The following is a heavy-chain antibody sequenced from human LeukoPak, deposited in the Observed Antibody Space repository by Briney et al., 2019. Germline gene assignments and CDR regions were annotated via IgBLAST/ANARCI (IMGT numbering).Heavy chain of an antibody. CDR3: ARDPYCSSTSCYYYFDY. CDR1: GFTFSSYS. D-gene: IGHD2-2*01. CDR2: ISSSSSYI. J-gene: IGHJ4*02. Sequence: GGSLRLSCAASGFTFSSYSMNWVRQAPGKGLEWVSSISSSSSYIYYADSVKGRITISRDNAKNSLYLQMNSLRAEDTAVYYCARDPYCSSTSCYYYFDYWGQGTLVTVSS. V-gene: IGHV3-21*01.